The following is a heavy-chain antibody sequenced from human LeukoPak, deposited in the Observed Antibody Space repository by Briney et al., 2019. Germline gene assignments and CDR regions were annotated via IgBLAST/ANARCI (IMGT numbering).Heavy chain of an antibody. CDR3: AKDQSSGYYYYYGMDV. Sequence: GGSLRLSCAASGFTFSSYGMHWVRQAPGKGLEWVSGISWNSGSIGYADSVKGRFTISRDNAKNSLYLQMNSLRAEDTALYYCAKDQSSGYYYYYGMDVWGQGTTVTVSS. D-gene: IGHD3-22*01. J-gene: IGHJ6*02. V-gene: IGHV3-9*01. CDR1: GFTFSSYG. CDR2: ISWNSGSI.